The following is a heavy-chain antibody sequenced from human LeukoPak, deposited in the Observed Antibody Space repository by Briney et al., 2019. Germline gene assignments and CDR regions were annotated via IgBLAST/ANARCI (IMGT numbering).Heavy chain of an antibody. D-gene: IGHD4-17*01. CDR2: ISSTSTYI. V-gene: IGHV3-21*01. J-gene: IGHJ3*02. Sequence: PGGSLRLSCVVSGFTFSRATMNWVRQAPGKALEWVSSISSTSTYINDADSVKGRFTISRDNAKKSLYLQMNGLRGEDTAMYYCASDDYGDYEDGFDIWGQGTMVTVSS. CDR1: GFTFSRAT. CDR3: ASDDYGDYEDGFDI.